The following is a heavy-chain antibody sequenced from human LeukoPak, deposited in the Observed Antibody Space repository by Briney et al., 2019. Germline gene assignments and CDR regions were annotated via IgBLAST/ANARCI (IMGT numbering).Heavy chain of an antibody. CDR3: ATSPPGGPIDN. V-gene: IGHV3-7*02. CDR2: IKQDGSEK. Sequence: GGSLRLSCAASGFTFSSYWMSWVRQAPGKGLEWVANIKQDGSEKYYVDSVKGRFTISRDNAKNSLYLQMNSLRAEDTAVYYCATSPPGGPIDNWGQGTLVTVSS. CDR1: GFTFSSYW. J-gene: IGHJ4*02. D-gene: IGHD3-16*01.